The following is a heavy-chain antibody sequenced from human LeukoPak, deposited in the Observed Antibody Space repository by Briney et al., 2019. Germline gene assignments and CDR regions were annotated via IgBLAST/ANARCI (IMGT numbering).Heavy chain of an antibody. CDR2: INHSGST. CDR3: ARSRIISWFDP. Sequence: SETLSLTCAVYGGSFSGYYRSWIRQPPGKGLEWIGEINHSGSTNYNPSLKSRVTISVDTSKNQFSLKLSSVTAAGTAVYYCARSRIISWFDPWGQGTLVTVSS. J-gene: IGHJ5*02. CDR1: GGSFSGYY. D-gene: IGHD2-15*01. V-gene: IGHV4-34*01.